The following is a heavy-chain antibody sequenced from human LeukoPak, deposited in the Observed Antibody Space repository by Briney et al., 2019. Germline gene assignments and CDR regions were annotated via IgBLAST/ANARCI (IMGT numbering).Heavy chain of an antibody. V-gene: IGHV3-11*06. Sequence: PGGSLRLSCAASGFTFSDYYMSWIRQAPGKGLEWVSYISSSSSYTNYADSVKGRFTISRDNAKSSLYLQMNSLRAEDTAVYYCARDSDSSSWYDRDYYYYYGMDVWGKGTTVTVSS. D-gene: IGHD6-13*01. J-gene: IGHJ6*04. CDR1: GFTFSDYY. CDR3: ARDSDSSSWYDRDYYYYYGMDV. CDR2: ISSSSSYT.